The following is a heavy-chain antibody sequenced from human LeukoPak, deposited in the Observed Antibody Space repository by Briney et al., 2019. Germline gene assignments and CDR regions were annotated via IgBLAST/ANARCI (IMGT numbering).Heavy chain of an antibody. J-gene: IGHJ4*02. D-gene: IGHD6-13*01. CDR1: GYTFTGYY. CDR3: AGGHSSSWYRFFDY. Sequence: GASVKVSCKASGYTFTGYYMHWVRQAPGQGLEWMGWINPNSGGTNYAQKFQGRVTMTRDTSISTAYMELSRLRSDDTAVYYCAGGHSSSWYRFFDYWGQGTLVTVSS. CDR2: INPNSGGT. V-gene: IGHV1-2*02.